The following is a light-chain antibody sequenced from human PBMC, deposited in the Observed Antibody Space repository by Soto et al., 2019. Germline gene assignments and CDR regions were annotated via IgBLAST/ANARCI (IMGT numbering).Light chain of an antibody. J-gene: IGLJ2*01. CDR1: SSDVGGYNY. V-gene: IGLV2-14*01. CDR3: SSYTSSSTLVV. Sequence: QSALTQPASVSGSPGQSITISCTGTSSDVGGYNYVSWYQQHPGKAPKLMIYEVSNRPSGVSNRFSGSKSDNTASLTISGRQAEDEADYYCSSYTSSSTLVVFGGGTKLTVL. CDR2: EVS.